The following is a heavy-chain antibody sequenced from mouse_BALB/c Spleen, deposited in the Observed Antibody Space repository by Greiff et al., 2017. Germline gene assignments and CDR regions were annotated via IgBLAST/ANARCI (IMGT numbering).Heavy chain of an antibody. CDR3: TRIGYGRFFDY. D-gene: IGHD1-1*01. V-gene: IGHV1-5*01. CDR2: IYPGNSDT. Sequence: VQLQQSGTVLARPGASVKMSCKASGYSFTSYWMHWVKQRPGQGLEWIGAIYPGNSDTSYNQKFKGKAKLTAVTSASTAYMELSSLTNEDSAVYYCTRIGYGRFFDYWGQGTTLTVSS. J-gene: IGHJ2*01. CDR1: GYSFTSYW.